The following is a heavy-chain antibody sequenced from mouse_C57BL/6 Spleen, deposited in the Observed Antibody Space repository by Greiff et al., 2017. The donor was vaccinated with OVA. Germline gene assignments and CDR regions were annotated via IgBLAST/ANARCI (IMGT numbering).Heavy chain of an antibody. CDR3: ARLTGTYYFDY. J-gene: IGHJ2*01. CDR1: GYSFTGYY. V-gene: IGHV1-42*01. CDR2: INPSTGGT. Sequence: VQLQQSGPELVKPGASVKISCKASGYSFTGYYMNWVKQSPEKSLEWIGEINPSTGGTTYNQKFKAKATLTVDKSSSTAYMQLKSLTSEDSAVYYCARLTGTYYFDYWGQGTTLTVSS. D-gene: IGHD4-1*01.